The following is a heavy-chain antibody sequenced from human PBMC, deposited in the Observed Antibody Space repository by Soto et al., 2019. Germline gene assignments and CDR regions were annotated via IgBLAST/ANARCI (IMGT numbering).Heavy chain of an antibody. Sequence: ASVKVSCKASGYTFTSYDINWVRQATGQGLEYLGWMNPNSGNTAYVQKFQGRVTMTWDTSITTAYMELSSLRSEDTAVYFCARGIKYGAYPRLLAPCGQGTLVPVSS. CDR2: MNPNSGNT. D-gene: IGHD4-17*01. J-gene: IGHJ5*02. CDR3: ARGIKYGAYPRLLAP. CDR1: GYTFTSYD. V-gene: IGHV1-8*01.